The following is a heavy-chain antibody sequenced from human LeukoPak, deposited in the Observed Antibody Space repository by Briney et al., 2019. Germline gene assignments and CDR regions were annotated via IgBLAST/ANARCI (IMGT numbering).Heavy chain of an antibody. D-gene: IGHD2-2*02. CDR3: ARHYCSSTNCYRYYYGLHV. Sequence: GESLKFSCKGSGYSFTNYWIAWVRQMPGKGLEWMGIIYPGDSDTRYSPSFQGQVTISADKSISTAYLQWSSLKASDCAMYYCARHYCSSTNCYRYYYGLHVWGQGTTVTVSS. CDR1: GYSFTNYW. J-gene: IGHJ6*02. V-gene: IGHV5-51*01. CDR2: IYPGDSDT.